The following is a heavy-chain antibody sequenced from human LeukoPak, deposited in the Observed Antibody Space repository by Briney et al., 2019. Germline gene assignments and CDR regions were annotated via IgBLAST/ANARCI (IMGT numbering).Heavy chain of an antibody. D-gene: IGHD1-26*01. CDR2: ISSSSDYT. CDR3: ARVKVGTTNRFDY. Sequence: GGSLRLSCAASGFTFRDYYMTWIRQAPGKGLECVSYISSSSDYTNYPDSVKGRFTISRDNAKNSLYLQMNSLRAEDPAVYYCARVKVGTTNRFDYWGQGTLVTVSS. J-gene: IGHJ4*02. CDR1: GFTFRDYY. V-gene: IGHV3-11*05.